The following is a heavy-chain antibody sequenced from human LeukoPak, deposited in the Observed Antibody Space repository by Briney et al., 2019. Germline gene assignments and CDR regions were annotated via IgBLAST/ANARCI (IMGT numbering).Heavy chain of an antibody. CDR3: ASSPYCSSTSCPRAAAGTLGYSSGWYVY. J-gene: IGHJ4*02. Sequence: AAVKVSCKASGYTFTSYGINWVRQALGQGLEWMGWISAYNGNTNYAQKLQGRVTMTTDTSTSTAYMELRSLRSDDTAVYYCASSPYCSSTSCPRAAAGTLGYSSGWYVYWGQGTLVTVSS. V-gene: IGHV1-18*01. D-gene: IGHD2-2*01. CDR1: GYTFTSYG. CDR2: ISAYNGNT.